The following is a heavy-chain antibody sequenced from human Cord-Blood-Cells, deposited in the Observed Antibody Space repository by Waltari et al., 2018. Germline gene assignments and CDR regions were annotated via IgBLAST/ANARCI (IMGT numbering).Heavy chain of an antibody. Sequence: QVQLQQWGAGLLKPSETLSLTCAVYGGSFSGYYWSWLRQPPGKGLEWIGEINHSGSTNYTPSLKRRVTISVDTSKNQFSLKLSSVTAADTAVYYCASRTPLCSSTSCYAFDIWGQGTMVTVSS. V-gene: IGHV4-34*01. J-gene: IGHJ3*02. D-gene: IGHD2-2*01. CDR1: GGSFSGYY. CDR2: INHSGST. CDR3: ASRTPLCSSTSCYAFDI.